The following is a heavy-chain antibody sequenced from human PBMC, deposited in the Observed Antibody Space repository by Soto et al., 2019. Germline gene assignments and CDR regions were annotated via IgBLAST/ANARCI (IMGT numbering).Heavy chain of an antibody. J-gene: IGHJ6*03. CDR1: GFTFSSYA. Sequence: EVQLLESGGGLVQPGGSLRLSCAASGFTFSSYAMSWVRQAPGKGLEWVSAISGSGGSTYYADSVKGRFTISRDNSKNTRYLQMNSLRAEDTAVYYCAKDLSGSGPRTNYYYMDVWGKGTTVTVSS. CDR3: AKDLSGSGPRTNYYYMDV. D-gene: IGHD3-10*01. V-gene: IGHV3-23*01. CDR2: ISGSGGST.